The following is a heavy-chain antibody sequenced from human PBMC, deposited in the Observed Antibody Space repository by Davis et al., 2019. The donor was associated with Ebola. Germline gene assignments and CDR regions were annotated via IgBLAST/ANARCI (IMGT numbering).Heavy chain of an antibody. J-gene: IGHJ4*02. CDR2: IYYSGST. V-gene: IGHV4-31*03. Sequence: SETLSLTCTVSGGSISSGGYYWSWIRQHPGKGLEWIGYIYYSGSTYYNPSLKSRVTISVDTSKNQFSLKLSSVTAADTAVYYCARAEGYSYGRTPIRFHYWGQGTLVTVSS. CDR1: GGSISSGGYY. D-gene: IGHD5-18*01. CDR3: ARAEGYSYGRTPIRFHY.